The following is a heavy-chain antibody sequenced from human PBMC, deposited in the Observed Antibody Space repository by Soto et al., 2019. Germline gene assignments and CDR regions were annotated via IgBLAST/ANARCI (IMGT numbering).Heavy chain of an antibody. D-gene: IGHD2-8*01. CDR3: ARANWYSEY. CDR1: GGSINNHY. Sequence: QVHLQESGPGLVKPSETLSLTCTVSGGSINNHYWSWIRPAPGKGLEWIGYIYYTGSNNYTPYLKSRVTMSVDTSKTQFSPNLTSLTDADTAIYYCARANWYSEYWGQGTLVTVSS. CDR2: IYYTGSN. V-gene: IGHV4-59*11. J-gene: IGHJ4*02.